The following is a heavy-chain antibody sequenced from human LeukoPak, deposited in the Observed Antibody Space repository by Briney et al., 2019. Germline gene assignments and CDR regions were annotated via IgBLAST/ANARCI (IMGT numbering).Heavy chain of an antibody. CDR2: IYYSGST. Sequence: PSETLSLTCTVSGASIRNYYWSWIRQSPGKGLEWIGYIYYSGSTNYNPSLESRVAISVDTSKNQFSLKLSSVTAADTAVYHCARQDRYGDYLNYWGQGTLVTVSS. CDR1: GASIRNYY. J-gene: IGHJ4*02. V-gene: IGHV4-59*08. CDR3: ARQDRYGDYLNY. D-gene: IGHD4-17*01.